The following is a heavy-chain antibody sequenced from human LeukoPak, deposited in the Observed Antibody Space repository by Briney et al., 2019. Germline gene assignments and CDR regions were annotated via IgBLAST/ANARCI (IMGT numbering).Heavy chain of an antibody. CDR3: ARVPRYSGIVFVD. V-gene: IGHV3-48*01. Sequence: GVSLRLSCAASGFTFSSYSMNWVRQAPGKGLEWVSYISSSSSTIYYADSVKGRFTISRDNAKNSLYLQMNSLRAEDTAVYYCARVPRYSGIVFVDWGQGTLVTDSS. CDR2: ISSSSSTI. D-gene: IGHD3-16*02. J-gene: IGHJ4*02. CDR1: GFTFSSYS.